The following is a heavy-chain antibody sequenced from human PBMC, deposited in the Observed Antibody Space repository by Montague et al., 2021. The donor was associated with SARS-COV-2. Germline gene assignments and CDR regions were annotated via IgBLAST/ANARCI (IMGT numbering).Heavy chain of an antibody. Sequence: SRSLSWAASGFSFSAVWMSWVRQAPGRGLEWVATINQDGTFRDYLDSLRGRFTISRDNAEKSLYLQMNSLRADDTAVYYCVRHTDFWGQGTLVTVSS. V-gene: IGHV3-7*01. CDR1: GFSFSAVW. J-gene: IGHJ4*02. CDR2: INQDGTFR. CDR3: VRHTDF.